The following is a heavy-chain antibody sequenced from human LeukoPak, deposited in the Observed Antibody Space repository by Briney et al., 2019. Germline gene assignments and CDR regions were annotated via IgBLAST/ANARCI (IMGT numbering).Heavy chain of an antibody. CDR3: ASHGYSYGKNWFDP. CDR2: INHSGST. V-gene: IGHV4-34*01. D-gene: IGHD5-18*01. Sequence: SETLSLTCAVSGGSFSGYYWNWIRQSPGKGLEWIGEINHSGSTHYNPSLKSRVTISVDTSKNQFSLKLSSVTTADTAVYYCASHGYSYGKNWFDPWGQGTLVTVSS. CDR1: GGSFSGYY. J-gene: IGHJ5*02.